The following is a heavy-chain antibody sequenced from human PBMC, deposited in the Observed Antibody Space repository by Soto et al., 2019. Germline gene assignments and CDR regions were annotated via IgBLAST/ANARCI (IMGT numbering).Heavy chain of an antibody. CDR2: IYYSGST. CDR1: GGSISSGGYY. J-gene: IGHJ6*03. Sequence: SETLSLTCTVSGGSISSGGYYWSWIRQHPGKGLEWIGYIYYSGSTYYNPSLKSRVTISVDTSKNQFSLKLSSVTAADTAVYYCARDTQNPKRPYYYYMDVWGKGTKVTVSS. CDR3: ARDTQNPKRPYYYYMDV. D-gene: IGHD1-1*01. V-gene: IGHV4-31*03.